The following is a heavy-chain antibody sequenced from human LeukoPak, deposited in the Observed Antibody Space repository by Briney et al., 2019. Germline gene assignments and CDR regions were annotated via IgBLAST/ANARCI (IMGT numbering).Heavy chain of an antibody. CDR2: ITSSSSYI. D-gene: IGHD2-2*01. CDR3: ARGGTSWTLPNDY. J-gene: IGHJ4*02. Sequence: GGSLRLSCAASGFTFSGYSMNWVRQAPGKGLEWVSSITSSSSYIYHADSVKGRFTISRDNAKNSLYLQMNSLRAEDTAVYYCARGGTSWTLPNDYWGQGTLVTVS. V-gene: IGHV3-21*01. CDR1: GFTFSGYS.